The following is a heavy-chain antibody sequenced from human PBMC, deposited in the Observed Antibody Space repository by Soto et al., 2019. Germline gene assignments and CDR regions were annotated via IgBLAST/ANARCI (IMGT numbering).Heavy chain of an antibody. J-gene: IGHJ4*02. D-gene: IGHD7-27*01. V-gene: IGHV1-8*01. CDR2: MNPTSGDK. CDR1: GYTFTNYD. Sequence: QVQLVQSGAEVKKPGASVKVSCKASGYTFTNYDINWVRQTTGQGLEWLGWMNPTSGDKGYAQKFQGRVTMTRNTAISTAYMELSSLTFEDTAIYSCARAPRNWGFDFWGQGTLVTVSS. CDR3: ARAPRNWGFDF.